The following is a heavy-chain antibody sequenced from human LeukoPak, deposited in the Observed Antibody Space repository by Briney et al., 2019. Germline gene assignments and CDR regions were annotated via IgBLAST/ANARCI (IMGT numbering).Heavy chain of an antibody. CDR1: GGSFSGYY. D-gene: IGHD5-12*01. Sequence: SETLSLTCAVYGGSFSGYYWSWIRQPPGKGLEWIGEINHSGSTNYNPSLKSRVTISVDTSKNQFSLKLSSVTAADTAVYYCARDLSGYDSDYMDVWGKGTTVTVSS. V-gene: IGHV4-34*01. J-gene: IGHJ6*03. CDR3: ARDLSGYDSDYMDV. CDR2: INHSGST.